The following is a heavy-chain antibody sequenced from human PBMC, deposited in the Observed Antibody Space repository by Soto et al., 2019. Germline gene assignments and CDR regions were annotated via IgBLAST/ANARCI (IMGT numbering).Heavy chain of an antibody. Sequence: SETLSLTCAVYGGSFSGYYWSWIRQPPGKGLEWIGEINHSGSTNYNPSLKSRVTISVDTSKNQFSLKLSSVTAADTAVYYCARGPYCSGGSCYRGMDVWGQGTTVTV. CDR1: GGSFSGYY. V-gene: IGHV4-34*01. CDR2: INHSGST. J-gene: IGHJ6*02. CDR3: ARGPYCSGGSCYRGMDV. D-gene: IGHD2-15*01.